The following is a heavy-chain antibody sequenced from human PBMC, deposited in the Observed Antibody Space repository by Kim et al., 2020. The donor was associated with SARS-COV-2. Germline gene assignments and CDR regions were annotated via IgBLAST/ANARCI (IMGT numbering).Heavy chain of an antibody. CDR2: INSDGSST. CDR1: GFTFSSYW. Sequence: GGSLRLSCAASGFTFSSYWMHWVRQPPGKGLVWVSRINSDGSSTSYADSVKGRFTISRDNAKNTLYLQMNSLRAEDTAVYYCARDYSYGFGADDYWGQGTLVTVSS. D-gene: IGHD5-18*01. J-gene: IGHJ4*02. CDR3: ARDYSYGFGADDY. V-gene: IGHV3-74*01.